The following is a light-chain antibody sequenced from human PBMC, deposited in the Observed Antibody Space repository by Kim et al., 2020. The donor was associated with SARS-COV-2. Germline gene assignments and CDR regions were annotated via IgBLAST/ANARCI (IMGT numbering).Light chain of an antibody. CDR3: NSRESGVNHVV. CDR1: SLRSYY. Sequence: SSELTQDPAVSVALGQTVRITCQGDSLRSYYASWYQQRPGQAPVLLIYDKNNRPSGIPDRFSGSSSGNTASSTITGAQAEDEADYYCNSRESGVNHVVFGGGTQLT. V-gene: IGLV3-19*01. J-gene: IGLJ3*02. CDR2: DKN.